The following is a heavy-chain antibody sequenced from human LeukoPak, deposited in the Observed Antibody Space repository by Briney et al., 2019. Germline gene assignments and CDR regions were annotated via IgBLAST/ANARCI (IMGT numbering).Heavy chain of an antibody. CDR1: GYSISSGYY. CDR2: IYHSGST. Sequence: SETLSLTCTVSGYSISSGYYWGWIRQPPGKGLEWIGSIYHSGSTYYNPSLKSRVTISVDTSKNQFSLKLSSVTAADTAVYYCASQPYYDILTGYSHFDYWGQGTLVTVSS. J-gene: IGHJ4*02. V-gene: IGHV4-38-2*02. CDR3: ASQPYYDILTGYSHFDY. D-gene: IGHD3-9*01.